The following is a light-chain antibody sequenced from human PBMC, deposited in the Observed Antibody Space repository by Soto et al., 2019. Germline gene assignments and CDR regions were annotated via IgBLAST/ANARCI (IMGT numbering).Light chain of an antibody. J-gene: IGLJ1*01. CDR2: DVG. V-gene: IGLV2-14*01. Sequence: QSLLTQPASVSGAPGQSIAISCTGTSSDVGGYNYVSWYQQVPGKAPKLMIYDVGNRPAGVSNRFSGTKSGNTASLTISGLQAEDEAEYYCSSYTTSSTYVFGTGTKVTVL. CDR1: SSDVGGYNY. CDR3: SSYTTSSTYV.